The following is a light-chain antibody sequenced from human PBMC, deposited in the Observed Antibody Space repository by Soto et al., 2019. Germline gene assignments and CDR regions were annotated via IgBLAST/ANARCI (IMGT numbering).Light chain of an antibody. CDR3: QHYGTSLYT. V-gene: IGKV3-20*01. J-gene: IGKJ2*01. CDR1: QIISSTY. CDR2: GAS. Sequence: DIVLTQSPGTLSLSPGERATLSCRASQIISSTYLGWYQQKPGQAPRLLIYGASSRATGIPDRFSGSGSGTDVTLTISRLEPEDFAVSYCQHYGTSLYTFGQGTKLEIK.